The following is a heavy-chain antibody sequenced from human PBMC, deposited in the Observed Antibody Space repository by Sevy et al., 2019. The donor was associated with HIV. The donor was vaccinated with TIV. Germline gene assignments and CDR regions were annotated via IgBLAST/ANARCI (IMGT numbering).Heavy chain of an antibody. V-gene: IGHV3-23*01. CDR3: AREGCSKPHDY. CDR2: LSFACGRI. D-gene: IGHD2-2*01. J-gene: IGHJ4*02. CDR1: GFTFSKYS. Sequence: GGSLRLSCVASGFTFSKYSMSWVRQTPGKGLEWVSTLSFACGRINYADSVKGRFTMSRDDSRNTFYLQMDCLRAEDTAIYYCAREGCSKPHDYWGQGTLVTVSS.